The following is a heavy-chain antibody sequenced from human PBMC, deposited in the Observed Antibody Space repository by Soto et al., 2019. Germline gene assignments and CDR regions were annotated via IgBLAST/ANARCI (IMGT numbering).Heavy chain of an antibody. J-gene: IGHJ4*02. CDR2: INPTGST. CDR1: GGSFSGYY. V-gene: IGHV4-34*01. D-gene: IGHD2-15*01. CDR3: ARGSTIVVVVAATQSSYYFDY. Sequence: SETLSLTCAVYGGSFSGYYWSWLRQSPGKGLEWIGEINPTGSTNYNPSLKSRVTISVDTSKNQFSLKLSSVTAADTAVYYCARGSTIVVVVAATQSSYYFDYWGQGTLVTVSS.